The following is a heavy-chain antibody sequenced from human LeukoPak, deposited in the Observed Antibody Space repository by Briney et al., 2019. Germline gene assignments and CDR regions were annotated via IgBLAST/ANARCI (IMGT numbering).Heavy chain of an antibody. D-gene: IGHD6-13*01. CDR2: IYYSGST. Sequence: PSETLSLTCTVSGGSISSGDYYWSWIRQPPGKGLEWIGYIYYSGSTYYNPSLKSRVTISVDTSKNQFSLKLNSVTAADTAVYYCARTAAGQGDFDLWGRGTLVTVSS. V-gene: IGHV4-30-4*08. CDR1: GGSISSGDYY. J-gene: IGHJ2*01. CDR3: ARTAAGQGDFDL.